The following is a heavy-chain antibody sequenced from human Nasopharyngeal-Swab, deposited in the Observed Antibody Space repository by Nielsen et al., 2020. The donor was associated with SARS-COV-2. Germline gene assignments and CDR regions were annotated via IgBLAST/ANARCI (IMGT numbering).Heavy chain of an antibody. CDR3: ARDDGAVPGMTGSGPPGGY. V-gene: IGHV1-2*06. CDR2: INPHSGDT. Sequence: ASVKVSCKASGYTFTDYYMHWVRQAPGEGLEYMGRINPHSGDTNFAQKFQGRVTVTRDTSSNTAYMELSSLRFDDTAVYSCARDDGAVPGMTGSGPPGGYWGQGTLVTVSS. D-gene: IGHD1-14*01. CDR1: GYTFTDYY. J-gene: IGHJ4*02.